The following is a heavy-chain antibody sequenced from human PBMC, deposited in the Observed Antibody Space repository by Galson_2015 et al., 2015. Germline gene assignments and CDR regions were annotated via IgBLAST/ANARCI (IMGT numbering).Heavy chain of an antibody. CDR3: AREERSGYDWDWFFDL. D-gene: IGHD5-12*01. J-gene: IGHJ2*01. V-gene: IGHV3-7*01. CDR1: GFTFSSYW. CDR2: IKQDGREK. Sequence: SLRLSCAASGFTFSSYWMSWVRQAPGKGLEWVANIKQDGREKYYVDSVKGRFTISRDNAKNSLYLQMNSLRAEDTAVYYCAREERSGYDWDWFFDLWGRGTLVTVSS.